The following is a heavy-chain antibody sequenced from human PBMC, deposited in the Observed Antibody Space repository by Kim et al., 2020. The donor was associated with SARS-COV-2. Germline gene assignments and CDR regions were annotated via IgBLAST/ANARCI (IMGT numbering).Heavy chain of an antibody. CDR3: ARASLGYCSSTSCQKPNDYGDYVEYYYYYGMDV. CDR2: INPSGGST. CDR1: GYTFTSYY. D-gene: IGHD2-2*01. J-gene: IGHJ6*02. Sequence: ASVKVSCKASGYTFTSYYMHWVRQAPGQGLEWMGIINPSGGSTSYAQKFQGRVTMTRDTSTSTVYMELSSLRSEDTAVYYCARASLGYCSSTSCQKPNDYGDYVEYYYYYGMDVWGQGTTVTVSS. V-gene: IGHV1-46*01.